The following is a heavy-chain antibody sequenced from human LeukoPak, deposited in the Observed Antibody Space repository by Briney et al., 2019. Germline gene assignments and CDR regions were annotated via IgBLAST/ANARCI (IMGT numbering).Heavy chain of an antibody. CDR3: ARDSQIAVAVEGWLDP. CDR1: GYTFSTYA. Sequence: ASVKVSCKTSGYTFSTYAIRWVRQAHGQGLEWMGWINSYNYHTDYARKFQGRLTVTTDTSTKTAYMELRNLRSDDTAVYYCARDSQIAVAVEGWLDPWGQGTLVTVSS. D-gene: IGHD6-19*01. CDR2: INSYNYHT. V-gene: IGHV1-18*01. J-gene: IGHJ5*02.